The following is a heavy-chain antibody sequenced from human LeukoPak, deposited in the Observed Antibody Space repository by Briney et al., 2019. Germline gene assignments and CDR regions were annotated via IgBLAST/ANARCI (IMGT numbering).Heavy chain of an antibody. CDR1: GGSISSYY. CDR2: IYYSGST. V-gene: IGHV4-59*01. D-gene: IGHD5-24*01. CDR3: ARGEEMATIWAFDI. J-gene: IGHJ3*02. Sequence: SETLSLTCTVSGGSISSYYWSWIRQPPGKGLEWIGYIYYSGSTNYNPSLKSPVTISVDTSKNQFSLKLSSVTAADTAVYYCARGEEMATIWAFDIWGQGTMVTVSS.